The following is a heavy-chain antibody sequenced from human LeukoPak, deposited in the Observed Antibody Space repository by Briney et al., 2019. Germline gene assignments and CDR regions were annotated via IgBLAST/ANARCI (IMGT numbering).Heavy chain of an antibody. D-gene: IGHD5-24*01. CDR1: GSTLSNYW. CDR3: ATMASNVFEY. Sequence: GGSLRLSCEASGSTLSNYWITWVRQAPGKGLEWVANIKPDGREKHYMPSVKGRFTISRDSAKNSFYLQMNSLRAEDTAVYYCATMASNVFEYWGQGTLVTVSS. V-gene: IGHV3-7*03. CDR2: IKPDGREK. J-gene: IGHJ4*02.